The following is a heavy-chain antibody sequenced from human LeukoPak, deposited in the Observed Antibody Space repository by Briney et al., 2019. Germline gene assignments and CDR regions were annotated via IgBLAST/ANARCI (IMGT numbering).Heavy chain of an antibody. J-gene: IGHJ4*02. D-gene: IGHD6-19*01. Sequence: ASVKVSCKASGYTFTSYGISWVRQAPGQGLEWMGWINPNSGGTNYAQKFQGRVTMTRDTSISTAYMELSRLRSDDTAVYYCARAEGGIAVAGEIDYWGQGTLVTVSS. CDR1: GYTFTSYG. V-gene: IGHV1-2*02. CDR3: ARAEGGIAVAGEIDY. CDR2: INPNSGGT.